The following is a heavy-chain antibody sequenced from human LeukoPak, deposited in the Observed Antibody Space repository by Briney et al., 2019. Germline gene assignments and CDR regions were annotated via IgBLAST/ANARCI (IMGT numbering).Heavy chain of an antibody. V-gene: IGHV3-21*01. CDR3: ARLDDSSGYAFDY. CDR2: ISSTSSYI. CDR1: GFTFSSYS. Sequence: GGSLRLSCAASGFTFSSYSMTWARQAPGKGLEWVSSISSTSSYIYYADSVKGRFTISRDNAKNSLYLQMNSLRAEDTAVYYCARLDDSSGYAFDYWGQGTLVTVSS. D-gene: IGHD3-22*01. J-gene: IGHJ4*02.